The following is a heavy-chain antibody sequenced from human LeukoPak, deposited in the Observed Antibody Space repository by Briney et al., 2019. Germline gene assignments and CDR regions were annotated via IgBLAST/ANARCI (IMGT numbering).Heavy chain of an antibody. J-gene: IGHJ6*03. CDR1: GGTFSSYA. Sequence: SVKVSCKASGGTFSSYAISWVRQAPGQGLEWMGGIIPIFGTANYAQKFQGRVTITADESTSTAYMELSSLRSEDTAVYYCARGPRITLVRGGQWYYYMDVWGKGTTVTISS. CDR3: ARGPRITLVRGGQWYYYMDV. D-gene: IGHD3-10*01. V-gene: IGHV1-69*13. CDR2: IIPIFGTA.